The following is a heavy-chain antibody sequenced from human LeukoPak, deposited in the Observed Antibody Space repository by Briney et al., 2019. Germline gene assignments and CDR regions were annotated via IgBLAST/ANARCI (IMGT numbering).Heavy chain of an antibody. CDR1: GYTFTSYG. Sequence: ASVKVSCKASGYTFTSYGISWVRQAPGQGLEWMGWISAYNGDTNQAQKFQGRVTMTKDTSTSTAYMELSSLRSEDTAVYYCARKAYYGSGSYLFWFDPWGQGTLVTVSS. D-gene: IGHD3-10*01. CDR3: ARKAYYGSGSYLFWFDP. CDR2: ISAYNGDT. V-gene: IGHV1-18*01. J-gene: IGHJ5*02.